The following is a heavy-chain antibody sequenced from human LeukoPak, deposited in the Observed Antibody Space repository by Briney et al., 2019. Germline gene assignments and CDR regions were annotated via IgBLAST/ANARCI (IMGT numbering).Heavy chain of an antibody. CDR2: MIPILGIA. Sequence: SVKVSCKASGGTFSSYAISWVRQAPGQGLEWMGRMIPILGIANYAQKFQGRVTITADKSTSTAYMELSSLRSEDTAVYYCAREDLVTIFGVAPFDYWGQGTLVTVSS. CDR1: GGTFSSYA. V-gene: IGHV1-69*04. D-gene: IGHD3-3*01. CDR3: AREDLVTIFGVAPFDY. J-gene: IGHJ4*02.